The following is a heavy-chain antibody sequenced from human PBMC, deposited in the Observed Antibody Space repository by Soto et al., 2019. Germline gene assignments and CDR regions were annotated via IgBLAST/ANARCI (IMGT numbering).Heavy chain of an antibody. CDR2: ISGSGADS. CDR1: GFRFSRYA. D-gene: IGHD5-12*01. J-gene: IGHJ3*02. CDR3: AKSTGVLATTGRAFDI. V-gene: IGHV3-23*01. Sequence: QLLESGGGLAQPGGSLRLSCAASGFRFSRYAMSWVRQAPGKGLERVSTISGSGADSYDADSVKGRFIISRDNSKNTLSLQMNSLRADDTAVYYCAKSTGVLATTGRAFDIWGQGTVVTVSS.